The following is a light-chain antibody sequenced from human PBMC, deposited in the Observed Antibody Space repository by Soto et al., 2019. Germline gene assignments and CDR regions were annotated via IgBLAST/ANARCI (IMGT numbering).Light chain of an antibody. Sequence: QSVLTQPASVSGSPGQSITISCTGTSSDVGGYNYVSWYQQHPGKAPKLMIYEVSNRPSGVSHRFSGSKSGDTASLTISGLQAEDEADYYCNSYTDSSTRVFGGGTQLTVL. J-gene: IGLJ3*02. CDR1: SSDVGGYNY. CDR2: EVS. CDR3: NSYTDSSTRV. V-gene: IGLV2-14*01.